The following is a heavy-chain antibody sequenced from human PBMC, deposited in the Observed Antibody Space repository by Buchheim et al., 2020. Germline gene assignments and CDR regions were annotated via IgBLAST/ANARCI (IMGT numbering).Heavy chain of an antibody. D-gene: IGHD3-3*01. J-gene: IGHJ5*02. CDR3: VGGLLRSLEWLFVP. CDR2: ISFDGTNT. CDR1: GFTFSNHG. Sequence: QVQLVESGGGVVQPGRSLRLSCAASGFTFSNHGMYWVRQGPGKGLQWVALISFDGTNTSYADSFMGRFTVSRDNSKNTLYLQMNSLRLEDTAVYYCVGGLLRSLEWLFVPWGQGT. V-gene: IGHV3-30*03.